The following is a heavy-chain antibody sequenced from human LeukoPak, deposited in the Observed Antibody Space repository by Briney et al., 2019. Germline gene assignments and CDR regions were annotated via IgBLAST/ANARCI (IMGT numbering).Heavy chain of an antibody. CDR2: ISWNSGSI. D-gene: IGHD3-10*01. CDR3: ARDRRGEWFGEATFDY. V-gene: IGHV3-9*01. Sequence: DPGRSLRLSCAASGFTFDDYAMHWVRQAPGKGLEWVSGISWNSGSIGYADSVKGRFTISRDNAKNSLYLQMNSLRAEDTAVYYCARDRRGEWFGEATFDYWGQGTLVTVSS. J-gene: IGHJ4*02. CDR1: GFTFDDYA.